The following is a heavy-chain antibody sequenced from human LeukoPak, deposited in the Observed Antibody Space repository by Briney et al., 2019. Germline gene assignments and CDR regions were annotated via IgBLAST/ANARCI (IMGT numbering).Heavy chain of an antibody. CDR3: ARVGSLVRGPADNWFDP. CDR1: GFTFSSYW. Sequence: GGSLILSCAASGFTFSSYWMHWVRQAPGKGLVWVSRINSDGSNTNYADSVKGRFTISRDNAKNTLYLQMNSLRAEDTAVYYCARVGSLVRGPADNWFDPWGQGTLVTVSS. V-gene: IGHV3-74*01. CDR2: INSDGSNT. J-gene: IGHJ5*02. D-gene: IGHD3-10*01.